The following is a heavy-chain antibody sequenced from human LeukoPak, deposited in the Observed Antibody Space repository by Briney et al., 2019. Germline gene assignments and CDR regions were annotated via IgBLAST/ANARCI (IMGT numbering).Heavy chain of an antibody. J-gene: IGHJ4*02. V-gene: IGHV3-30*03. D-gene: IGHD3-22*01. CDR3: ARPRHQTTELLPFDY. CDR1: GFTFSGFW. Sequence: GGSLRLSCAVSGFTFSGFWMSWSRQAPGKGLEWVAVISYDGSNKYYADSVKGRFTISRDNSKNTLYLQMNSLRAEDTAVYYCARPRHQTTELLPFDYWGQGTLVTVSS. CDR2: ISYDGSNK.